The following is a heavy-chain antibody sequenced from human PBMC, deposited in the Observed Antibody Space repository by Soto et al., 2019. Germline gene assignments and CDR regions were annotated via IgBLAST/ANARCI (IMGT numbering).Heavy chain of an antibody. CDR3: AKDRTYTAHSNAMDV. J-gene: IGHJ6*02. CDR1: GFTFTTYG. V-gene: IGHV3-30*18. CDR2: ISHDGSDK. D-gene: IGHD4-4*01. Sequence: AGGSLRLSCAAYGFTFTTYGMHWVRQAPGKGLEWVAAISHDGSDKYYADSVKGRFTISRDSSKKMLYLQMNSLRAEDTAVYYCAKDRTYTAHSNAMDVWGQGTTVTVSS.